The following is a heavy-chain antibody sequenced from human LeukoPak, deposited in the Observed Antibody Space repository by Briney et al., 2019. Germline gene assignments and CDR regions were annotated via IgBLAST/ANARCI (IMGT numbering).Heavy chain of an antibody. CDR1: GYTLTELS. Sequence: GASVKVSCKVSGYTLTELSIHWVRQAPGKGLEWRGGFDPEGGETIYAQKFEGRVTMTEDTSTDTAYMELSSLRFEDTAVYYCATGLIVVIPAATNHPLNYMDVCGKGTTVTVSS. CDR3: ATGLIVVIPAATNHPLNYMDV. CDR2: FDPEGGET. J-gene: IGHJ6*03. V-gene: IGHV1-24*01. D-gene: IGHD2-2*01.